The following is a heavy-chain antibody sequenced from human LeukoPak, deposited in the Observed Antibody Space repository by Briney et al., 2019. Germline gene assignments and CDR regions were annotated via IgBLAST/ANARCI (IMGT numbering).Heavy chain of an antibody. J-gene: IGHJ4*02. CDR2: MNPNSGNT. Sequence: ASVKVSCKASGYTFTSYDINWVRQATGQGLEWMGWMNPNSGNTGYAQKFQGRVTITRNTSISTAYMELSSLRSEDTAVYYCARAITYYDFWSGYYSPMSFDYWGQGTLVTVSS. V-gene: IGHV1-8*01. CDR3: ARAITYYDFWSGYYSPMSFDY. CDR1: GYTFTSYD. D-gene: IGHD3-3*01.